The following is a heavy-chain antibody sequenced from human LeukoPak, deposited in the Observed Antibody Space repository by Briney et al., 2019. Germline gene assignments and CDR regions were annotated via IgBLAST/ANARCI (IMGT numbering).Heavy chain of an antibody. CDR2: ISAYNGNT. CDR1: GYTFTSYG. V-gene: IGHV1-18*01. Sequence: ASVKVSCKASGYTFTSYGISWVRQAPGQGLEWMGWISAYNGNTNYAQKLQGRVTITRNTSISTAYMELSSLRSEDTAVYYCARGLFMVRGVIIGAFDIWGQGTMVTVSS. D-gene: IGHD3-10*01. J-gene: IGHJ3*02. CDR3: ARGLFMVRGVIIGAFDI.